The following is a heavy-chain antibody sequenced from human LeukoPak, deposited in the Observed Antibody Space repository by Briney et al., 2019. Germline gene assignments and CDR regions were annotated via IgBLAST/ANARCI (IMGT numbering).Heavy chain of an antibody. CDR1: GFTFRSYW. Sequence: GRSLRLSCAASGFTFRSYWMGWVRQTPGKGLEWLANINEDGSTTYYVDSVKGRFTISRNNADNSLYLQMNSLRAEDTAVYYCARDATRGGDFDSWGQGTLVTVSS. CDR2: INEDGSTT. CDR3: ARDATRGGDFDS. J-gene: IGHJ4*02. V-gene: IGHV3-7*01. D-gene: IGHD2-15*01.